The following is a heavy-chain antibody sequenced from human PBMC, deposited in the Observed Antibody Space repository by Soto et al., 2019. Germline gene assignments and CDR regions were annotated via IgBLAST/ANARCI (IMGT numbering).Heavy chain of an antibody. D-gene: IGHD3-22*01. CDR3: AKDPTMIVVVSLGY. CDR2: ISVSASST. V-gene: IGHV3-23*01. Sequence: EVQLLESGGGLVQPGGSLRLSCAASGFTFSSYAMSCVRQAPGKGLAWASAISVSASSTYYADSVKGRFTISRDKSKNTLYLQMNSVRDEDTAVYYCAKDPTMIVVVSLGYWGQGTLGTVYS. CDR1: GFTFSSYA. J-gene: IGHJ4*02.